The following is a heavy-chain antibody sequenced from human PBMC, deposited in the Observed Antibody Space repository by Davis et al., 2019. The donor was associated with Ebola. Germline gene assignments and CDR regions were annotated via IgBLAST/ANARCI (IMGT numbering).Heavy chain of an antibody. CDR3: ARRYCTNGVCPFDC. J-gene: IGHJ4*02. D-gene: IGHD2-8*01. V-gene: IGHV3-33*08. Sequence: GESLKISCAASGFTFSSYAMHWVRQAPGKGLEWVAFVRSHGSDDHYADSVKGRFTISRDNAKNSLYLQMNSLRDEDTAVYYCARRYCTNGVCPFDCWGQGTLVTVSS. CDR2: VRSHGSDD. CDR1: GFTFSSYA.